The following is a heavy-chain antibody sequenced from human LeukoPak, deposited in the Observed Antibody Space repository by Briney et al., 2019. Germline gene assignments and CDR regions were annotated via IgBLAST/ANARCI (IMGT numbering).Heavy chain of an antibody. CDR3: ARVPAGVIGMKDAFDI. V-gene: IGHV3-7*01. Sequence: GGSLRLSCVASGCTFSSYWMTWVRQVPGKGLEWVANIKQDGSEKYYADSVKGRFTISRDNAKNSLYLQMNSLRAEDTAVYYCARVPAGVIGMKDAFDIWGQGTMVTVSS. J-gene: IGHJ3*02. CDR1: GCTFSSYW. D-gene: IGHD3-16*02. CDR2: IKQDGSEK.